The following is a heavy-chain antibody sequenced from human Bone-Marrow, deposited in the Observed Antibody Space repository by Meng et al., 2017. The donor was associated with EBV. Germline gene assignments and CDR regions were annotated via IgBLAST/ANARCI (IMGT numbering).Heavy chain of an antibody. CDR3: ARDSEAADY. CDR1: GYTFTTYG. Sequence: VQRGQFVSELKKPGTSVRISCKASGYTFTTYGMKWVRQAPGQGLEWMGWINTNTGKPTYAQGLTGRFVFSLDTSVSTAYLQISSLKAEDTAVYYCARDSEAADYWGQGTLVTVSS. CDR2: INTNTGKP. D-gene: IGHD6-25*01. V-gene: IGHV7-4-1*02. J-gene: IGHJ4*02.